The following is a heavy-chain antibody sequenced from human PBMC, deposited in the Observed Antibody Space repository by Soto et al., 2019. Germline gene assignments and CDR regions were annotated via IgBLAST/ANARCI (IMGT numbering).Heavy chain of an antibody. CDR3: ARTGGMDV. Sequence: QVQLQQWGAGLLRPSETLSLTCAVYGGSFRDFYWSWLRPTPEKGLEWIGEINHSGDTKYNPSPESRVTISVDTSKNQFSLKVNFVTPADTAVYYCARTGGMDVWGPGATVTVSS. J-gene: IGHJ6*02. CDR2: INHSGDT. CDR1: GGSFRDFY. V-gene: IGHV4-34*01.